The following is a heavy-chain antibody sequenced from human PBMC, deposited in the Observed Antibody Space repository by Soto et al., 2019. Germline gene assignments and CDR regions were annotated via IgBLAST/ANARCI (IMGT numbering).Heavy chain of an antibody. Sequence: ASVKVSCKASGYTFTNYGISWVRQAPGQGLEWMGWISAYKGNTNYAQKLQGRVTMTRDTSTSTAYMELRSLRSDDTAVYYCASRSGQLPYYFDYWGQGTRVTVSA. J-gene: IGHJ4*02. CDR2: ISAYKGNT. V-gene: IGHV1-18*01. D-gene: IGHD6-6*01. CDR3: ASRSGQLPYYFDY. CDR1: GYTFTNYG.